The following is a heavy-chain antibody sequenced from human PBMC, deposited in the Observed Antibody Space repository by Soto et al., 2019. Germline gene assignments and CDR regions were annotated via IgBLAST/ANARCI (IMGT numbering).Heavy chain of an antibody. CDR1: GYTFTSYG. D-gene: IGHD3-22*01. J-gene: IGHJ6*02. CDR3: AREGYYDSSGYYGPEGNYYYYGMDV. Sequence: ASVKVSCKASGYTFTSYGISWVRQAPGQGLEWMGWISAYNGNTNYAQKLQGRVTMTTDTSTSTAYMELRSLRSDDTAVYYCAREGYYDSSGYYGPEGNYYYYGMDVWGQGTTVTVSS. V-gene: IGHV1-18*01. CDR2: ISAYNGNT.